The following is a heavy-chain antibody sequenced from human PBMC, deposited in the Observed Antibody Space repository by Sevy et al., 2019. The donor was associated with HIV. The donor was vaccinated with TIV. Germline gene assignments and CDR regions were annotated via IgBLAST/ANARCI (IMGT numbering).Heavy chain of an antibody. V-gene: IGHV3-15*07. J-gene: IGHJ4*02. CDR2: IKSKTDGGTT. CDR3: TKELRGDDYGDYGGFGD. CDR1: GFTFSNAW. D-gene: IGHD4-17*01. Sequence: GGSLRLSCAASGFTFSNAWMNWVRQAPGKGLEWVGRIKSKTDGGTTDYAAPVKGRFTISRDDSKNTLYLQMNSLKTEETAVYYCTKELRGDDYGDYGGFGDWGQGTLVTVSS.